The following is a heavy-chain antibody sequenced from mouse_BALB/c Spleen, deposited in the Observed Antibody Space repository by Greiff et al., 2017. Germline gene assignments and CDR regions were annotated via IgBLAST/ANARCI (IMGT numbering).Heavy chain of an antibody. CDR2: ISYDGSN. Sequence: VQLNESGPGLVKPSQSLSLTCSVTGYSITSGYYWNWIRQFPGNKLEWMGYISYDGSNNYNPSLKNRISITRDTSKNQFFLKLNSVTTEDTATYYCARGGRLPYYAMDYWGQGTSVTVSS. CDR3: ARGGRLPYYAMDY. D-gene: IGHD5-5*01. CDR1: GYSITSGYY. J-gene: IGHJ4*01. V-gene: IGHV3-6*02.